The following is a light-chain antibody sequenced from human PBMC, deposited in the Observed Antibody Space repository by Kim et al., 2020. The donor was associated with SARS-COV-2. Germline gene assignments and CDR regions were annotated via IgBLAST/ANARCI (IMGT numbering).Light chain of an antibody. CDR2: RDS. CDR3: QVWDSSTVV. CDR1: NIGSKN. V-gene: IGLV3-9*01. J-gene: IGLJ2*01. Sequence: SYELTRPLSVSVALGQTARITCGGNNIGSKNVHWYQQKPGQAPVLVIYRDSNRPSGIPERFSGSNSGNTATLTISRAQAGDEADYYCQVWDSSTVVFGGG.